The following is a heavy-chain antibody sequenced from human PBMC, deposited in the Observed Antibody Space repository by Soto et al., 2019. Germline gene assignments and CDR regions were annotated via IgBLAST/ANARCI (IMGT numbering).Heavy chain of an antibody. Sequence: GSLRLACAASGXTFSSYAMHWVRRAPGKGLEWVAVISYDGSNKYYADSVKGRFTISRDNSKNKMYLQMNSLRAEETAVYYCARGEEKQWLENDAFHIWGQGTMVTVS. J-gene: IGHJ3*02. CDR1: GXTFSSYA. CDR3: ARGEEKQWLENDAFHI. V-gene: IGHV3-30-3*01. D-gene: IGHD6-19*01. CDR2: ISYDGSNK.